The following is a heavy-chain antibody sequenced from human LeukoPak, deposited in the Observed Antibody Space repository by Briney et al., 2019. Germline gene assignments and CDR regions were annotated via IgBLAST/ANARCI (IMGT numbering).Heavy chain of an antibody. V-gene: IGHV3-9*01. J-gene: IGHJ3*02. D-gene: IGHD1-26*01. CDR2: ISWNSGSI. CDR1: GFTFDDYA. Sequence: GGSLRLSCAASGFTFDDYAMHWVRQAPGKGLEWVSGISWNSGSIGYADSVKGRFTISRDNAKNSLYLQMNSLRAEDTALYYCAKAEWELGAFDIWGQGTMVTVSS. CDR3: AKAEWELGAFDI.